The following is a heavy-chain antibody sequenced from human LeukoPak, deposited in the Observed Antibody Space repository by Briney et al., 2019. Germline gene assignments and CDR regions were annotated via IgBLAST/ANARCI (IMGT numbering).Heavy chain of an antibody. D-gene: IGHD3-10*01. Sequence: SETLSLTCTVSGDSISSSSYYWGWIRQPPGKGLEWIGSIYYSGSTYYNPSLKSRVTISVDTSKNRFSLKLSSVTAADTAVYYCARQAPYYGSGSYFDYWGQGTLVTVSS. CDR1: GDSISSSSYY. CDR3: ARQAPYYGSGSYFDY. V-gene: IGHV4-39*01. J-gene: IGHJ4*02. CDR2: IYYSGST.